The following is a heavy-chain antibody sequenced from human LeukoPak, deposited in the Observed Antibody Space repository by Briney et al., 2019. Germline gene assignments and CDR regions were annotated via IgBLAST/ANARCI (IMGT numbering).Heavy chain of an antibody. D-gene: IGHD6-19*01. V-gene: IGHV3-21*01. Sequence: GGSLRLSCAASGFTFSNHNFNWVRRAPGKGLEWVSSISGSTSFIHYTDSVKGRFTISRDNAKNSLCLQMNSLRAEDTAVYYCARDRSSGWAGSSHYYMDFWGEGTTVTVSS. CDR2: ISGSTSFI. CDR3: ARDRSSGWAGSSHYYMDF. CDR1: GFTFSNHN. J-gene: IGHJ6*03.